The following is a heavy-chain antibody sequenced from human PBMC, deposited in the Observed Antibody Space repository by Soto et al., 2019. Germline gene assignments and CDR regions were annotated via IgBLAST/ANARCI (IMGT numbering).Heavy chain of an antibody. Sequence: ASVKVSCKASGYTFTSYAMYWVRQAPGERLEWMGWINTGNGNTEYSQKFQGRVTITRDTSASTAYMELSSLRSEDTAVYYCARVFRGVTTVRGALIGYHRFDPWGQGTLVTVSS. CDR1: GYTFTSYA. V-gene: IGHV1-3*04. D-gene: IGHD3-10*01. CDR3: ARVFRGVTTVRGALIGYHRFDP. CDR2: INTGNGNT. J-gene: IGHJ5*02.